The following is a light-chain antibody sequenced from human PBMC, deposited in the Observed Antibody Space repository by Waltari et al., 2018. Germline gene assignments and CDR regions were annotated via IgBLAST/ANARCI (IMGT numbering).Light chain of an antibody. CDR1: QNVDTW. Sequence: DIQMTQSPSTLSASIGDRVPIPCRASQNVDTWLAWYQQKPGKAPKLLVYKTSTVQSGVPSRFSGSGSGTHFTLTISSLQPDDFATYYCQQYNTYWTFGQGTKVE. CDR2: KTS. V-gene: IGKV1-5*03. J-gene: IGKJ1*01. CDR3: QQYNTYWT.